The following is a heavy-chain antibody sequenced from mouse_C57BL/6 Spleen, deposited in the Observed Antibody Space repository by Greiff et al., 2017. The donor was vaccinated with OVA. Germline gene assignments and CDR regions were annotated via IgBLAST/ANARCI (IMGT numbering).Heavy chain of an antibody. CDR3: ARRTVDAMDY. J-gene: IGHJ4*01. CDR2: IDPSDSYT. Sequence: QVQLKQPGAELVRPGTSVKLSCKASGYTFTSYWMHWVKQRPGQGLEWIGVIDPSDSYTNYNQKFNGKATLTVDTSSSTAYMQLSSLTSEDSAVYYCARRTVDAMDYWGQGTSVTVSS. D-gene: IGHD1-1*01. V-gene: IGHV1-59*01. CDR1: GYTFTSYW.